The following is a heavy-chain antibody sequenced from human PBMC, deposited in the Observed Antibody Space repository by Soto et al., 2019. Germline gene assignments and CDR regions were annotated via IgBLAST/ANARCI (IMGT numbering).Heavy chain of an antibody. Sequence: SETLSLTCTVSGGSISSGGYYWSWIRQHPGKGLEWIGYIYYSGSTYYNPSLKSRVTISVDTSKNQFSLKLSSVTAADTAVYYCAWEGNYYGSRSYLRGFDPWGQGTLVTVSS. J-gene: IGHJ5*02. CDR3: AWEGNYYGSRSYLRGFDP. CDR1: GGSISSGGYY. D-gene: IGHD3-10*01. CDR2: IYYSGST. V-gene: IGHV4-31*03.